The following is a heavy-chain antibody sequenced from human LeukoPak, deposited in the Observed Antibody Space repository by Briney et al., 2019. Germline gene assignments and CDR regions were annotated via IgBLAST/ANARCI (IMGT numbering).Heavy chain of an antibody. CDR1: GFTFKLYW. J-gene: IGHJ4*02. CDR2: INHDGSDT. CDR3: AKEISGYSYGSDY. V-gene: IGHV3-74*01. Sequence: GGSLRLSCAASGFTFKLYWMHWVRHVPGRGPVWVSRINHDGSDTIYADSVRGRFTISRDNSKNTLYLQMNSLRAEDTAVYYCAKEISGYSYGSDYWGQGTLVTVSS. D-gene: IGHD5-12*01.